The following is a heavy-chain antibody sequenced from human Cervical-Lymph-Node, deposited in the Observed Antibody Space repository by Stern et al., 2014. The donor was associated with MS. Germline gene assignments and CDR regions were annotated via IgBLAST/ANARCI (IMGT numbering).Heavy chain of an antibody. J-gene: IGHJ4*02. Sequence: MQLVESGGGVVQPGRSLRLSCAASGFSFSRYAMHWVRQAPGKGLDWVALICYDGSNPYYADSVTGRFTISRDNFKNTLYLQMNSLRAEDTAVYYCASAYSSSHYYFDYWGQGTLVTVSS. D-gene: IGHD6-13*01. CDR3: ASAYSSSHYYFDY. CDR1: GFSFSRYA. V-gene: IGHV3-33*01. CDR2: ICYDGSNP.